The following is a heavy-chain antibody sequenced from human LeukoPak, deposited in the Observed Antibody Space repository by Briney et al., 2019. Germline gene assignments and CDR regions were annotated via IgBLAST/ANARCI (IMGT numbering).Heavy chain of an antibody. CDR1: GGSFSGYY. D-gene: IGHD1-14*01. J-gene: IGHJ4*02. CDR2: IKQDGSEK. V-gene: IGHV3-7*01. CDR3: ARDVGIFDY. Sequence: ETLSLTCAVYGGSFSGYYWSWVRQAPGKGLEWVANIKQDGSEKYYVDSVKGRFTISRDNAKNSLYLQMNSLRAEDTAVYYCARDVGIFDYWGQGTLVTVSS.